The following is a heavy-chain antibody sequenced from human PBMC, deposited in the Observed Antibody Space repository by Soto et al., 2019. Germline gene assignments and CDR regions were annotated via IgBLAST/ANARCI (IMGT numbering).Heavy chain of an antibody. V-gene: IGHV5-51*01. D-gene: IGHD3-22*01. J-gene: IGHJ5*02. Sequence: ISNNGAEGKSTNYGGGRIRKRTGKGLEWLGIIYPGDSDTRYTPSFQGQVTISADKSISTAYLQWSSLKASDTAMYYCARLFYYDSSGRNRDSWGQGILVT. CDR1: EGKSTNYG. CDR2: IYPGDSDT. CDR3: ARLFYYDSSGRNRDS.